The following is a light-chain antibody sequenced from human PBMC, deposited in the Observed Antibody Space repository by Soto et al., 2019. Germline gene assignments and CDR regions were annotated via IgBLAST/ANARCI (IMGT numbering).Light chain of an antibody. Sequence: ETLLTQSPATLSVSPGERVTLSCRASQSVRDNLAWYQQKPGQAPRLLIYGASTRAPGIPDRFSGSGFGTEFSLTISSLQSEDFAVYYRQQHNDWPPSTFGQGTKLDIK. V-gene: IGKV3-15*01. CDR1: QSVRDN. CDR3: QQHNDWPPST. J-gene: IGKJ2*01. CDR2: GAS.